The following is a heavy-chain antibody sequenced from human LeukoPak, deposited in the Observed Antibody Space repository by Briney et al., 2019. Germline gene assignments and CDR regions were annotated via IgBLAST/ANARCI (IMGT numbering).Heavy chain of an antibody. D-gene: IGHD2-2*01. CDR2: INAGDGNT. V-gene: IGHV1-3*03. CDR3: ARASDTNCELGS. Sequence: ASVKVSCKASGYTFTSYTMHWVRQAPGQRLEWMGWINAGDGNTKYSQEFQGRVTITRDTSASTAYMELSSLRSEDMAVYYCARASDTNCELGSWGQGTLVTVSS. J-gene: IGHJ5*02. CDR1: GYTFTSYT.